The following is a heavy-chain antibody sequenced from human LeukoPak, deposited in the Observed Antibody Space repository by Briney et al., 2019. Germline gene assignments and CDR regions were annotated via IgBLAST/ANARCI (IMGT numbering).Heavy chain of an antibody. Sequence: GASVKVSCKASGYTFTSYGISWVRQAPGQGPEWMGWINPNSGGTNYAQKFQGRVTMTRDTSISTAYMELSRLRSDDTAVYYCARHVNSGWYDYWGQGTQVTVSS. V-gene: IGHV1-2*02. CDR3: ARHVNSGWYDY. J-gene: IGHJ4*02. D-gene: IGHD6-19*01. CDR2: INPNSGGT. CDR1: GYTFTSYG.